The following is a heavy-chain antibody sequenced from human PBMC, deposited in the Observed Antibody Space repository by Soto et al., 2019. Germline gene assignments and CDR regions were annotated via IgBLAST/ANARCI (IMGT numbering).Heavy chain of an antibody. V-gene: IGHV3-48*02. CDR2: ITYSSTTI. CDR3: ARAGLAPFDY. J-gene: IGHJ4*02. Sequence: EVQLVESGGGLVQPGGSLRLSCAASGFTFSNYNMNWVRQTPGKGLEWVSYITYSSTTISYADSVNGRFTISRDNAKNSLYLQMNSLRDEDTAVCYCARAGLAPFDYWGQGTLVTVSS. D-gene: IGHD6-19*01. CDR1: GFTFSNYN.